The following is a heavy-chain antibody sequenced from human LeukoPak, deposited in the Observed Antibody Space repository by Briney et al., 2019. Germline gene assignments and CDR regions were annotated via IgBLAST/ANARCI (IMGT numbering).Heavy chain of an antibody. V-gene: IGHV7-4-1*02. CDR3: ARAGQWELRRGFDP. CDR1: GYTFTSYA. Sequence: ASVKVSCKASGYTFTSYAMNWVRQAPGQGLEWMGWINTNTGNPTYAQGFTGRFVFSLDTSVSTAYLQISGLKAEDTAVYYCARAGQWELRRGFDPWGQGTLVTVSS. D-gene: IGHD1-26*01. J-gene: IGHJ5*02. CDR2: INTNTGNP.